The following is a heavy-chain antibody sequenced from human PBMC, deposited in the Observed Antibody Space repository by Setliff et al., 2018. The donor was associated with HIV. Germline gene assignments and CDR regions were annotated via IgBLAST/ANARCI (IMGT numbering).Heavy chain of an antibody. J-gene: IGHJ4*02. V-gene: IGHV3-48*04. D-gene: IGHD3-16*01. CDR2: ISSSGSTL. Sequence: PGGSLRLSCSASGFSFSSYSINWVRQAPGKGLEWVSYISSSGSTLYHADSVKGRFTISRDNAKKSLYLQMNSLRAEDTAVYYCASVLNRFPVGYWGQGTLVTVSS. CDR3: ASVLNRFPVGY. CDR1: GFSFSSYS.